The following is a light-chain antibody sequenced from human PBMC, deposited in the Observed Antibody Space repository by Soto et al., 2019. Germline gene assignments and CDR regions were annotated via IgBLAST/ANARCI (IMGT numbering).Light chain of an antibody. CDR3: VQFSHFPRT. V-gene: IGKV2-24*01. CDR1: QSLVYSDGNTY. Sequence: DIVLTQTPLSSPVTLGQPASISCRSSQSLVYSDGNTYLSWLQQRPGQPPRLLIYQISNRFSGVPDRFSGSVAGTDFTLKISRVEAEDVGVYSCVQFSHFPRTFGHGTKVEIK. CDR2: QIS. J-gene: IGKJ1*01.